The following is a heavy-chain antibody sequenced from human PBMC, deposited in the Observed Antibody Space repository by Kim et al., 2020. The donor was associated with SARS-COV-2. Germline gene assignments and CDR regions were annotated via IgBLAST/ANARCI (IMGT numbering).Heavy chain of an antibody. D-gene: IGHD3-22*01. J-gene: IGHJ4*02. CDR3: ARDQLSGYYDY. Sequence: KYHADSVKGRFTISRDNSKNTLYLQMNSLRAEDTAVYYCARDQLSGYYDYWGQGTLVTVSS. CDR2: K. V-gene: IGHV3-33*01.